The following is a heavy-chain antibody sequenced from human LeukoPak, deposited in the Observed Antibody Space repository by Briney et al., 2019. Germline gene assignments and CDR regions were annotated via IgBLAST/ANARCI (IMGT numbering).Heavy chain of an antibody. Sequence: ASVKVSCKASGYTFTSFGVSWVRQAPGQGLEWMGWINPNSGGTNYAQKFQGRVTMTRDTSISTAYMELSRLRSDDTAVYYCAGDRRGFDYWGQGTLVTVSS. CDR2: INPNSGGT. CDR3: AGDRRGFDY. J-gene: IGHJ4*02. CDR1: GYTFTSFG. V-gene: IGHV1-2*02.